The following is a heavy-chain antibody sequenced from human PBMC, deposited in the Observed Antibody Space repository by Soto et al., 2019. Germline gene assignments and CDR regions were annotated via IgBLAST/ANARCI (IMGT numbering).Heavy chain of an antibody. D-gene: IGHD1-26*01. V-gene: IGHV4-59*01. CDR2: IYYSGST. Sequence: SETLSLTCTVSGGSISSYYWSWIRQPPGKGLEWIGYIYYSGSTNYNPPLKSRVTISVDTSKNQFSLKLSSVTAADTAVYYCARGGELLRDNWFDPWGQGTLVTVSS. CDR1: GGSISSYY. CDR3: ARGGELLRDNWFDP. J-gene: IGHJ5*02.